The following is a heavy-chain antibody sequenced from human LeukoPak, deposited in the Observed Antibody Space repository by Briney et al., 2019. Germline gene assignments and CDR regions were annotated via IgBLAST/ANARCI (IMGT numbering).Heavy chain of an antibody. CDR1: GYTFTSYW. D-gene: IGHD6-13*01. V-gene: IGHV5-51*01. CDR2: IYPGDSDT. CDR3: ARLGGGSSSWYVRVWFDP. Sequence: GESLKISCKGSGYTFTSYWIGWVRQMPGKGLEWMGIIYPGDSDTRYSPSFQGQVTISADKSISTAYLQWSSLKASDTAMYYCARLGGGSSSWYVRVWFDPWGQGTLVTVSS. J-gene: IGHJ5*02.